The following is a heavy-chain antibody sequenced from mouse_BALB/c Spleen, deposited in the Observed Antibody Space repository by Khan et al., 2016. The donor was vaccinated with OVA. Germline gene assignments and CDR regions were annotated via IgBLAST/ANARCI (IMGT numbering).Heavy chain of an antibody. CDR2: INSGGDTT. CDR3: TRRRGYFGV. J-gene: IGHJ1*01. CDR1: GFTFSSYD. Sequence: EVELVESGGGLVKPGGSLKLSCTVSGFTFSSYDMSWVRQTPEKRLEWVAYINSGGDTTYSPDPVKGRFIISRDNANNTLYRQKSSLKSEDTAIYYCTRRRGYFGVWGAGTTVTVSS. V-gene: IGHV5-12-1*01.